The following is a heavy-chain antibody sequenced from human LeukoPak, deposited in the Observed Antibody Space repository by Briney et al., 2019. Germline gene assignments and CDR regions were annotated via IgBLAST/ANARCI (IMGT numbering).Heavy chain of an antibody. V-gene: IGHV1-46*01. J-gene: IGHJ6*03. CDR3: ARGIAARPNYYYYYMDV. CDR1: GYTFTSYY. CDR2: INPSGGST. Sequence: ASVKVSCKASGYTFTSYYMHWVRQAPGQGLEWMGIINPSGGSTSYGQKFQGRVTMTSDTSTSTAYMELSSLRSEDTAVYYCARGIAARPNYYYYYMDVWGKGTTVTVSS. D-gene: IGHD6-6*01.